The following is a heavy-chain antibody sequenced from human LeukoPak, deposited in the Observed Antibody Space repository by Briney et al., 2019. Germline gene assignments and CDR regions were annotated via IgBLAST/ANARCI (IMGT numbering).Heavy chain of an antibody. CDR1: GYTFTGYY. J-gene: IGHJ4*02. Sequence: ASVKVSCKASGYTFTGYYMHWVRQAPGQGLEWMGWINPNSGGTNYAQKFQGRVTMTRDTSISTAYMELSRLRSDDTAVYYCARDYYGSGSYYNWGQGTLVTVSS. V-gene: IGHV1-2*02. D-gene: IGHD3-10*01. CDR3: ARDYYGSGSYYN. CDR2: INPNSGGT.